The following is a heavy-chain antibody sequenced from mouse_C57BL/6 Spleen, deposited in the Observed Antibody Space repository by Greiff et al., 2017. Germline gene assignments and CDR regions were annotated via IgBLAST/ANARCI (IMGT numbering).Heavy chain of an antibody. Sequence: QVQLKQSGPELVKPGASVKISCKASGYTFTDYYINWVKQRPGQGLEWIGWIFPGSGSTYYNEKFKGKATLTVDKSSSTAYMLLSSLTSEDSAVYFCARSGNYYGSRVYYYAMDYWGQGTSVTVSS. J-gene: IGHJ4*01. V-gene: IGHV1-75*01. CDR1: GYTFTDYY. CDR2: IFPGSGST. CDR3: ARSGNYYGSRVYYYAMDY. D-gene: IGHD1-1*01.